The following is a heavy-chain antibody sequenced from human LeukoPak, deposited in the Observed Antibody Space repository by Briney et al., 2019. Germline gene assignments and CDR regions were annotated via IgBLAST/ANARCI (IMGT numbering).Heavy chain of an antibody. D-gene: IGHD6-13*01. J-gene: IGHJ4*02. V-gene: IGHV3-7*05. CDR1: TFTLNNYW. CDR2: IKQDGSEK. CDR3: ASRAGYTGSWSAFDY. Sequence: RGSLRLSCTASTFTLNNYWMSWVRQAPGKGLEWVANIKQDGSEKYHVDSVKGRFTIFRDNAKNSLYLQMNSLRAKDTAVYYCASRAGYTGSWSAFDYWGQGTLVTVSS.